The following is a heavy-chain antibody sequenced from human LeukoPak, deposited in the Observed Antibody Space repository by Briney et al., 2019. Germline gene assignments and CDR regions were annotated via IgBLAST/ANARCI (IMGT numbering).Heavy chain of an antibody. CDR1: GYTFTGYY. CDR2: INPNSGGT. J-gene: IGHJ5*02. D-gene: IGHD4-17*01. Sequence: GASVKVSCKASGYTFTGYYMHWVRQAPGQGLEWMGWINPNSGGTNYAQKFQGRVTMTRDTSISTAYMELSRLRSDDKAVYYCARDLGGEVDPDWFDPWGQGTLVTVSS. V-gene: IGHV1-2*02. CDR3: ARDLGGEVDPDWFDP.